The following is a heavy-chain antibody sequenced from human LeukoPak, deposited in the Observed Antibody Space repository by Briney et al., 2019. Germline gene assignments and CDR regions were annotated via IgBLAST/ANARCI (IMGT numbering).Heavy chain of an antibody. CDR2: INPSGGST. Sequence: GASMKVSCKASGYTFTSYYMHWVRQAPGQGLEWMGIINPSGGSTSYAQKFQGRVTMTRDTSTSTVYMELSSLRSEDTAVYYCARDYGALASSRLEYYFDYWGQGTLVTVSS. CDR3: ARDYGALASSRLEYYFDY. V-gene: IGHV1-46*01. CDR1: GYTFTSYY. D-gene: IGHD6-13*01. J-gene: IGHJ4*02.